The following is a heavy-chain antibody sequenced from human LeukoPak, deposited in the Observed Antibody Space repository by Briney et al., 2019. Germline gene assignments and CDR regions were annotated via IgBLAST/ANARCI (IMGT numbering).Heavy chain of an antibody. J-gene: IGHJ5*02. CDR3: ARSEWELTNWFDP. V-gene: IGHV4-59*01. Sequence: SETLSLTCTVSGGSISSYYWSWIRQPPGKGLEWIGYIYYSGSTNYNPSLKSRVTISVDASKNQFSLKLSSVTAADTAVYYCARSEWELTNWFDPRGQGTLVTVSS. CDR2: IYYSGST. D-gene: IGHD1-26*01. CDR1: GGSISSYY.